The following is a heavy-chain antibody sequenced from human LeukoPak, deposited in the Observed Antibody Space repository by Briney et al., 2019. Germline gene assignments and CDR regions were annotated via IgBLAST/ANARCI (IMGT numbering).Heavy chain of an antibody. J-gene: IGHJ4*02. Sequence: ASVKVSCKTSGYSENFYGITWVRQVAGQGLEWMGWISAQHGQTEYAPNSQDRVTMTTDTYTNTAYMELRSLRSDDTTVYYCAGSLGYCTSNVCYLKYWGQGTLVTVSS. V-gene: IGHV1-18*01. CDR1: GYSENFYG. CDR2: ISAQHGQT. CDR3: AGSLGYCTSNVCYLKY. D-gene: IGHD2-8*01.